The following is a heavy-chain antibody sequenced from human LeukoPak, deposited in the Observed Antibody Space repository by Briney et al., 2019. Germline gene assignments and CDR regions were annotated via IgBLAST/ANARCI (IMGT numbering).Heavy chain of an antibody. CDR1: GFTFSSYD. Sequence: PGGSLRLSCAASGFTFSSYDMHWVRQATGKGLEWVSAIGTAGDTYYPGSVKGRLTISRENAKNSLYLQMNSLRAGDTAVYYCARGVGPSTLDMIVVVDAFDIWGQGTMVTVSS. D-gene: IGHD3-22*01. CDR3: ARGVGPSTLDMIVVVDAFDI. V-gene: IGHV3-13*04. J-gene: IGHJ3*02. CDR2: IGTAGDT.